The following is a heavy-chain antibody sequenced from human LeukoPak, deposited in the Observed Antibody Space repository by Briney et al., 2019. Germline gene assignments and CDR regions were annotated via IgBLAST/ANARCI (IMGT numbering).Heavy chain of an antibody. J-gene: IGHJ6*02. CDR3: ARDGGYSYGYTGGYYYYGMDV. Sequence: PGGSLRLSCAASGFTFSDYYMSWLRQAPGKGLECVSYISSSGSTIYYADSVKGRFTISRDNAKNSLYLKMNSLRAEDTAVYYCARDGGYSYGYTGGYYYYGMDVWGQGTTVTVSS. D-gene: IGHD5-18*01. CDR2: ISSSGSTI. V-gene: IGHV3-11*01. CDR1: GFTFSDYY.